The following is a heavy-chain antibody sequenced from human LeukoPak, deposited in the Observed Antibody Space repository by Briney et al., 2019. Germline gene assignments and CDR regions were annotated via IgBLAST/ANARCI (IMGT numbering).Heavy chain of an antibody. CDR3: AREYCSSTSCYYYFDY. CDR2: INAGNGNT. CDR1: GYTFTSYA. Sequence: ASVKVSCKASGYTFTSYAMHWVRQAPGQRLEWMGWINAGNGNTKYSQKFQGRVTITRDTSASTAYMELSSLRSEDTAVYYCAREYCSSTSCYYYFDYWGQGTLVTVSS. D-gene: IGHD2-2*01. J-gene: IGHJ4*02. V-gene: IGHV1-3*01.